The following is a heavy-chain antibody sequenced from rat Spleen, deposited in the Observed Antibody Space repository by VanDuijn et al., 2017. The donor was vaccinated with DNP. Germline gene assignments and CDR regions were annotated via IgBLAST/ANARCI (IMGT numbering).Heavy chain of an antibody. Sequence: QVQLKESGPGLVQPSQTLSLTCTVSGFSLTSYTVSWVRQPPGRGLEWIAAISSGGNTYYNSALKSRLSISRDTSKSQVFLKMNNLQAEDTGIYFCARSGFDYWGQGVMVTVSS. CDR3: ARSGFDY. V-gene: IGHV2-6*01. CDR2: ISSGGNT. J-gene: IGHJ2*01. D-gene: IGHD1-4*01. CDR1: GFSLTSYT.